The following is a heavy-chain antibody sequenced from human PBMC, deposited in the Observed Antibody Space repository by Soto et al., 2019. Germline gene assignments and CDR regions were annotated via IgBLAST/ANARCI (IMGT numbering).Heavy chain of an antibody. CDR1: GGSISSYY. CDR3: ARHQRVVVAAFYYYYYMDV. D-gene: IGHD2-15*01. J-gene: IGHJ6*03. V-gene: IGHV4-59*08. CDR2: IYYSGST. Sequence: SETLSLTCTVSGGSISSYYWSWIRQPPGKGLEWIGYIYYSGSTNYNPSLKSRVTISVDTSKNQFSLKLSSVTAADTAVYYCARHQRVVVAAFYYYYYMDVWGKGTTVTVSS.